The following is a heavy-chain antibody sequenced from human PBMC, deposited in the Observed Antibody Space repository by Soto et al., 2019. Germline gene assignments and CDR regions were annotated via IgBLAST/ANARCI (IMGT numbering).Heavy chain of an antibody. CDR3: ARDSQKDGLKEVAEVPFDI. CDR2: IWYDGSNK. J-gene: IGHJ3*02. Sequence: GGSLRLSCAASGFTFSSYGMHWVRQAPGKGLEWVVVIWYDGSNKYYADSVKGRFTISRDNSKNTLYLQMNSLRAEDTAVYYCARDSQKDGLKEVAEVPFDIWGQGTMVTVSS. D-gene: IGHD2-15*01. CDR1: GFTFSSYG. V-gene: IGHV3-33*01.